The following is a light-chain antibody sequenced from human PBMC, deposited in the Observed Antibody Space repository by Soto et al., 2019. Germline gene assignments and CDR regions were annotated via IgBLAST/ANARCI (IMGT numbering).Light chain of an antibody. CDR1: QSVSYSSNNNNY. CDR2: WAS. CDR3: QQYYSTPLT. J-gene: IGKJ4*01. Sequence: DIVMTQSPDSLAVSLGERAIINCKSSQSVSYSSNNNNYLAWYQQKPGQPPKLLIYWASTRESGVPDRFSGSGSGTDFTLTISSLQADDVAVYYCQQYYSTPLTFGGGTKVEIK. V-gene: IGKV4-1*01.